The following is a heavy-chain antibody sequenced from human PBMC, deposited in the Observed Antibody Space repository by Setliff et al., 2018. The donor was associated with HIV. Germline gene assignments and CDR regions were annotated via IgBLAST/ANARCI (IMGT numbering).Heavy chain of an antibody. V-gene: IGHV4-30-4*08. CDR2: IYYSGSS. Sequence: SETLSLTCSVSGGSISSGYYYWSWIRQHPGKGLEWIGYIYYSGSSYYNPSLKSRAAISVDTSKNQISLKLSSVTAADTAVYYCASLDGSESPYIYYYYMDVWGEGTAVTVSS. D-gene: IGHD3-10*01. CDR3: ASLDGSESPYIYYYYMDV. CDR1: GGSISSGYYY. J-gene: IGHJ6*03.